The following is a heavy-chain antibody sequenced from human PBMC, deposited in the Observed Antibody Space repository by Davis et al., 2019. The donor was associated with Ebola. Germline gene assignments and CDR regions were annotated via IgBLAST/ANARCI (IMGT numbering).Heavy chain of an antibody. V-gene: IGHV3-23*01. CDR2: ISGSGGST. Sequence: GESLKISCTDSVITFSSYAMTWVRQAPGKGLEWVSAISGSGGSTYYADSVQGRFTISRDNSKKTLYLQMNSLRAEDTAVYYCAKSGLSFGVVKYHYGMDVWGKGTTVTVSS. CDR1: VITFSSYA. J-gene: IGHJ6*04. CDR3: AKSGLSFGVVKYHYGMDV. D-gene: IGHD3-3*01.